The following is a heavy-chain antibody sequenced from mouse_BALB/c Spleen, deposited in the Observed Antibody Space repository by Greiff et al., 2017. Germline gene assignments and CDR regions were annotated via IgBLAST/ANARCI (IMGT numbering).Heavy chain of an antibody. CDR1: GFTFSSYT. CDR2: ISNGGGST. V-gene: IGHV5-12-2*01. CDR3: ARPYGNYVGFDY. J-gene: IGHJ3*01. Sequence: EVQVEESGGGLVQPGGSLKLSCAASGFTFSSYTMSWVRQTPEKRLEWVAYISNGGGSTYYPDTVKGRFTISRDNAKNTLYLQMSSLKSEDTAMYYCARPYGNYVGFDYWGQGTLVTVSA. D-gene: IGHD2-1*01.